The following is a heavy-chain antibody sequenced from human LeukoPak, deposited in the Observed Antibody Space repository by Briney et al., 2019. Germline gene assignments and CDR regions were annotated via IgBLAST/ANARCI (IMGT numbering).Heavy chain of an antibody. V-gene: IGHV3-7*01. D-gene: IGHD1-7*01. CDR3: AKDGITGTGALQNDAFDI. CDR2: IHQDGGEK. J-gene: IGHJ3*02. Sequence: GGSLRLSCAASGFTFSNDWMSWVRQAPGKGLEWLANIHQDGGEKHYVDSVRGRFTISRDNAKNSLYLQMNSLRAEDTAVYFCAKDGITGTGALQNDAFDIWGQGTMVTVSS. CDR1: GFTFSNDW.